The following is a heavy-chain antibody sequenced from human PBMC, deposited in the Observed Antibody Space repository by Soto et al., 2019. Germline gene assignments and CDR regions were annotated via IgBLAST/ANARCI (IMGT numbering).Heavy chain of an antibody. V-gene: IGHV3-30*04. CDR1: GFSFSSYA. CDR3: ARDGCPNVVCFNDY. J-gene: IGHJ4*02. D-gene: IGHD6-19*01. Sequence: QVKLVESGGGVVQPGRSLRLSCAASGFSFSSYAMHWVRQAPGKGLEWLSFISYDGRNEYYADSVKGRFTVSRDSSENTLYLQINTLKPEDTAVYYCARDGCPNVVCFNDYWGQGTLVTVSP. CDR2: ISYDGRNE.